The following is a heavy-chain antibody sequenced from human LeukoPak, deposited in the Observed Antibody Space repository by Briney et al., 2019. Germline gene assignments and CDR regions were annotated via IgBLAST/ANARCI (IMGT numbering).Heavy chain of an antibody. CDR1: GFTFNNFE. V-gene: IGHV3-48*03. D-gene: IGHD6-25*01. J-gene: IGHJ4*02. CDR2: ISSSGGAT. CDR3: ARINGQRTSIDY. Sequence: PGGSLRLSCLASGFTFNNFEIKWVRRAPGKGPEWVSYISSSGGATYYAESMKGRFTISRDNAKNSVFLQMNGLRPSDTSVYYCARINGQRTSIDYWGQGTLVTVSS.